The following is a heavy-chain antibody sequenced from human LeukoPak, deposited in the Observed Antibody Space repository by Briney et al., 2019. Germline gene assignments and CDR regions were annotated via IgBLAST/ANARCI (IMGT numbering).Heavy chain of an antibody. J-gene: IGHJ4*02. CDR3: AKRGVVIRVILVGFHKEAYYFDS. CDR2: ISDSGGRT. Sequence: PGGSLRLSCAVSGITLSNYGMNWVRQAQGQGLEWVAGISDSGGRTNYADSVKGRFTISRDNPKNTLYLQMNSLRAEDTAVYFCAKRGVVIRVILVGFHKEAYYFDSWGQGALVSVSS. V-gene: IGHV3-23*01. CDR1: GITLSNYG. D-gene: IGHD3-22*01.